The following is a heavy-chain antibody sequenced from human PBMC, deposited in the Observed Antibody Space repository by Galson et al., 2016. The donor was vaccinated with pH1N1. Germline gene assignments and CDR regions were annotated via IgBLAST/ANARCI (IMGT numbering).Heavy chain of an antibody. CDR2: VYPGDFDT. CDR1: GHSFTSYW. D-gene: IGHD3-10*01. Sequence: QSGAEVKKPGESLKISCRGSGHSFTSYWIAWVRQKPGKGLEWMGIVYPGDFDTRYSPSFRGLFTFSADKSIGTAYLQWSSLEASDTAIYYCARLRGGITVVREVYFDLWGQGTLVTVSP. CDR3: ARLRGGITVVREVYFDL. J-gene: IGHJ4*02. V-gene: IGHV5-51*03.